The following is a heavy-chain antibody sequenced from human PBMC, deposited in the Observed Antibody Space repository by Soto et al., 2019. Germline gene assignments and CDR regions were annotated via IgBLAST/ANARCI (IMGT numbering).Heavy chain of an antibody. CDR3: ARDKDRQQLGGNDCCGRDA. J-gene: IGHJ6*02. Sequence: QVQLVQSGAEVKKPGSSVTVSCKASGGTFGNSAISWVRQAPGQGLEWMGGIIPIFPTPDYAQKFQGRVKMTADEFTSKANMELTRLRSDATAVYYCARDKDRQQLGGNDCCGRDAGSLWTTVTVSS. CDR2: IIPIFPTP. D-gene: IGHD3-3*02. CDR1: GGTFGNSA. V-gene: IGHV1-69*12.